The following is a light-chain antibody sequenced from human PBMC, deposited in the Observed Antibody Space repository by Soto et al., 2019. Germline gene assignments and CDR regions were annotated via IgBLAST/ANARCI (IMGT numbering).Light chain of an antibody. CDR1: QSIARD. Sequence: LTQSPSSLSASAGDSATITCRASQSIARDLAWYQQKPGKAPRLLIYDASSRDSGIPSRFTGSGSVTDFTLTITSLQPEDFAAYYCQQFNNCPLTFGRGTKVEIK. J-gene: IGKJ4*02. V-gene: IGKV1D-13*01. CDR2: DAS. CDR3: QQFNNCPLT.